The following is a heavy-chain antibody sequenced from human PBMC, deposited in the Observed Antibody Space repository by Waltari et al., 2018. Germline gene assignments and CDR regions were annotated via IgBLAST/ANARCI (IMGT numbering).Heavy chain of an antibody. Sequence: QLQLQESGPGLVKPSETLSLTCTVSGGSISSSSYYWGWIRQPPGKGLEWIGRIYYSGSTYYNPSLKSRVTISVDTSKNQFSLKLSSVTAADTAVYYCARLYGSGSYSFDYWGQGTLVTVSS. J-gene: IGHJ4*02. V-gene: IGHV4-39*01. D-gene: IGHD3-10*01. CDR2: IYYSGST. CDR3: ARLYGSGSYSFDY. CDR1: GGSISSSSYY.